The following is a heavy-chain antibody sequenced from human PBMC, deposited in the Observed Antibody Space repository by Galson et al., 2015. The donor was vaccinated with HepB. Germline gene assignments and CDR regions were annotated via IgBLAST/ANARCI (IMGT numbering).Heavy chain of an antibody. D-gene: IGHD3-3*01. J-gene: IGHJ6*03. CDR2: IDPSDSYT. Sequence: QSGAEVKKPGESLRISCKGSGYSFTSYWISWVRQMPGKGLEWMGRIDPSDSYTNYSPSFQGHVTISADKSISTAYLQWSSLKASDTAMYYCASTRGYDFWSGSQTYYYYMDVWGKGTTVTVSS. CDR3: ASTRGYDFWSGSQTYYYYMDV. V-gene: IGHV5-10-1*01. CDR1: GYSFTSYW.